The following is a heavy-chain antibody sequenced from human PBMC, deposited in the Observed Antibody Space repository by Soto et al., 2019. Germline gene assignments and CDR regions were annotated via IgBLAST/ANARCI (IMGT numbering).Heavy chain of an antibody. CDR3: ARGTVGVVVITADDAFDI. CDR2: IIPIFGTA. D-gene: IGHD3-22*01. V-gene: IGHV1-69*13. J-gene: IGHJ3*02. Sequence: SGEVSCKASGGTFSSYAISWVRQAPGQGLEWMGGIIPIFGTANYAQKFQGRVTITADESTSTAYMELSSLRSEDTAVYYCARGTVGVVVITADDAFDIWGQGTMVTVSS. CDR1: GGTFSSYA.